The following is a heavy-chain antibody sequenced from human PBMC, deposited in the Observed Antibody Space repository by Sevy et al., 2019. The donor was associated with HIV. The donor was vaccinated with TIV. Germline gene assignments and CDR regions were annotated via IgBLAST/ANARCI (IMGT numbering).Heavy chain of an antibody. D-gene: IGHD3-16*02. CDR1: GFTFSSYS. CDR2: ISSSSTI. Sequence: EGSLRLSCAASGFTFSSYSMNWVRQAPGKGLEWVSYISSSSTIYYADSVKGRFTISRDNAKNSLYLQMNSLRDEDTAVYYCARDGPGDYVWGSYRFSGAFDIWGQGTMVTVSS. V-gene: IGHV3-48*02. CDR3: ARDGPGDYVWGSYRFSGAFDI. J-gene: IGHJ3*02.